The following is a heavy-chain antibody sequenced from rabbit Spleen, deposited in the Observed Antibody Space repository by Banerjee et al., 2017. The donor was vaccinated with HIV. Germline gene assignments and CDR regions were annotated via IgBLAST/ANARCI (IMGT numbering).Heavy chain of an antibody. J-gene: IGHJ6*01. CDR3: ARDTSSSFSSYGMDL. CDR1: GFSFSVSSY. Sequence: QSLEESGGDLVKPGASLTLTCTASGFSFSVSSYMCWVRQAPGKGLEWIACIEAGSSGFTYFASWAKGRFTISKTSSTTVTLQVTRLTAADTATYFCARDTSSSFSSYGMDLWGPGTLVTVS. D-gene: IGHD1-1*01. V-gene: IGHV1S40*01. CDR2: IEAGSSGFT.